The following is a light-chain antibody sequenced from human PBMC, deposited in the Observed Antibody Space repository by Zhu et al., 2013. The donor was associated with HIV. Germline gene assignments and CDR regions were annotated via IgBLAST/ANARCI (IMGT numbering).Light chain of an antibody. CDR2: EVS. CDR3: ASYTSSTTPLYV. CDR1: SSDVGGYDY. J-gene: IGLJ1*01. Sequence: QSALTQPASVSGSPGQSITISCTGTSSDVGGYDYVSWYQHHPGKAPNLMIYEVSNRPSGVSVRFSGSKSGNTASLTISGLQAEDEADYYCASYTSSTTPLYVFGTGTKVTVL. V-gene: IGLV2-14*01.